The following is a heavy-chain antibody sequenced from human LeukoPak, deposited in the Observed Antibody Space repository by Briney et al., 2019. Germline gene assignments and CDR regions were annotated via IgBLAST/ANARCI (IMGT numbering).Heavy chain of an antibody. D-gene: IGHD3-16*01. Sequence: VSLKIYSPGSRYSLTSYWIAWVRQMPGKGLEWMGIIYPDDSDTRYSPSFQGQVTISADKSISTAYLQWSSLKASDTAMYYCARIWLSAFPIWGQGTMVTVSS. CDR2: IYPDDSDT. CDR1: RYSLTSYW. CDR3: ARIWLSAFPI. V-gene: IGHV5-51*01. J-gene: IGHJ3*02.